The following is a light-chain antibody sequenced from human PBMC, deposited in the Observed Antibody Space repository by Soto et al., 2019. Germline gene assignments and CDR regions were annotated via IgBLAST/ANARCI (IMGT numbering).Light chain of an antibody. V-gene: IGKV3-15*01. CDR1: QSVSSN. CDR2: GAS. Sequence: EIVMTQSPATLSVSPGERATLSCRASQSVSSNLAWYQQKNGQAPRLLIYGASTRDTGIPARFSGSGSGTECTLTISRLQSEDFEVYYCQQYNNWPRTFGQGTKVDI. J-gene: IGKJ1*01. CDR3: QQYNNWPRT.